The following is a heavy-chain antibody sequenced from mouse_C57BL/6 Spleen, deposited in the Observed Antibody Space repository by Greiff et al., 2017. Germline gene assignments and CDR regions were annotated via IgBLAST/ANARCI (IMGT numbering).Heavy chain of an antibody. CDR2: IYPGDGGT. D-gene: IGHD1-1*01. Sequence: QVQLQQSGAELVKPGASVKISCKASGYAFTSYWMHWVKQRPGQGLAWIGQIYPGDGGTNYNGKFKGKATLTADKSSSTAYMQLSSLTAEDAAVDFCARKAYGGSYVGYFDVWGTGTTVTVSS. J-gene: IGHJ1*03. V-gene: IGHV1-80*01. CDR3: ARKAYGGSYVGYFDV. CDR1: GYAFTSYW.